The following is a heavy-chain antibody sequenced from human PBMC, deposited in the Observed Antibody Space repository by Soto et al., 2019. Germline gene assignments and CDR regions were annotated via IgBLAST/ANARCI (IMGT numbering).Heavy chain of an antibody. CDR1: GFSFENYG. CDR3: ANLWGDGYNLGQDYNGMDV. D-gene: IGHD5-12*01. Sequence: QVQMVESGGGVVKPGRSLRLYCAASGFSFENYGMHWVRQAPGRGLEWVAIIWDDVSLQYYAAAVKGRFTISRDNSKNTLYLEMNSLRAEDTAVYYCANLWGDGYNLGQDYNGMDVWGQGTTVIVSS. J-gene: IGHJ6*02. CDR2: IWDDVSLQ. V-gene: IGHV3-33*06.